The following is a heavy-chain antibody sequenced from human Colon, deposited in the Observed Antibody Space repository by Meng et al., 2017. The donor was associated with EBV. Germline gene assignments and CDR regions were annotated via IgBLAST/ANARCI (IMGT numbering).Heavy chain of an antibody. CDR1: GGSISGNGYY. J-gene: IGHJ4*02. Sequence: LQASAHVLMKPPELRPLTCTVSGGSISGNGYYWDWARQPPGKGLEWIGAIYHSGSTSYNPSLQSRVTMFVDTSKNQFSLMLTSVTATDTAVYYCARRRGGSGRDCWGQGTLVTVSS. CDR2: IYHSGST. V-gene: IGHV4-39*01. CDR3: ARRRGGSGRDC. D-gene: IGHD3-10*01.